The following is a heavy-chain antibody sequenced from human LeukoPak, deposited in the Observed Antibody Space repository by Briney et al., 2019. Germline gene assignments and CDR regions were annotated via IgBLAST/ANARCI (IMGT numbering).Heavy chain of an antibody. Sequence: PGGSLRLSCAASGFTFSTYAMSWVRQAPGKGLEWVSAISGSGGSTYYADSVKGRFTISRDNSRNTLYLQMNSLRAEDTAVYYCAKDLFDIWSGYFDETAFHIWGQGTMVTVSS. CDR2: ISGSGGST. J-gene: IGHJ3*02. CDR1: GFTFSTYA. CDR3: AKDLFDIWSGYFDETAFHI. V-gene: IGHV3-23*01. D-gene: IGHD3-3*01.